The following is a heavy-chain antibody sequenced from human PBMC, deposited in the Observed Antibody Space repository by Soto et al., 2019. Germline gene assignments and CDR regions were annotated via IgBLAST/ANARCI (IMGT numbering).Heavy chain of an antibody. CDR3: ARSRQSIAATGIEGFDY. CDR1: GGSMNRFY. V-gene: IGHV4-59*08. J-gene: IGHJ4*02. D-gene: IGHD6-13*01. CDR2: IYYSGST. Sequence: PSDTLSLTCTVSGGSMNRFYWSWIRQPPGKGLEWIGFIYYSGSTNYNPSLKSRLTMSVDSSKNQFSVKLSSVTAADTAVYYCARSRQSIAATGIEGFDYWGQGTLVTVSS.